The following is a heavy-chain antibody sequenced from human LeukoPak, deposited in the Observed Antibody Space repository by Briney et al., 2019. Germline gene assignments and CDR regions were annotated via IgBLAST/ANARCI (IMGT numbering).Heavy chain of an antibody. J-gene: IGHJ3*02. Sequence: PGGSLRLSCAASGFTFSSYSMNWVRQAPGEGLEWVSSISSSSSYIYYADSVKGRFTISRDNAKNSLYLQMNSLRAEDTAVYYCARVDDSSGYTDAFDIWGQGTIVTVSS. V-gene: IGHV3-21*01. CDR2: ISSSSSYI. CDR1: GFTFSSYS. D-gene: IGHD3-22*01. CDR3: ARVDDSSGYTDAFDI.